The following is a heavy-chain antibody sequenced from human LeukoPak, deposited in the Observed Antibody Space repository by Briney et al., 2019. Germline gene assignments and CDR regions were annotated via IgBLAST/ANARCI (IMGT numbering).Heavy chain of an antibody. CDR3: ARDRSGRPDFYFDF. J-gene: IGHJ4*02. D-gene: IGHD6-19*01. CDR2: ISSDGNNK. CDR1: GFTFSSYA. Sequence: GGSLRLSCAASGFTFSSYAMHWVRQAPGKGLEWVADISSDGNNKYYADSVKGRFTISRDSSKSTLYLQMNSLRAEDTAVYYCARDRSGRPDFYFDFWGQGTLVTVSS. V-gene: IGHV3-30-3*01.